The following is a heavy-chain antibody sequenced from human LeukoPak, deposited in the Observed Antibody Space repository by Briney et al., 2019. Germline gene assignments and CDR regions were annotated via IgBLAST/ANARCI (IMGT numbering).Heavy chain of an antibody. CDR3: AKGDCTNGVCYRAALDYFDY. D-gene: IGHD2-8*01. CDR1: GLTFSNYW. J-gene: IGHJ4*02. V-gene: IGHV3-23*01. Sequence: GGSLRLSCVASGLTFSNYWMNWVRQAPGKGLEWVSAISGSGGNTYYADSVKGRFTISRDNSKNTVYLQMNSQRAEDTAVYYCAKGDCTNGVCYRAALDYFDYWGQGTLVTVSS. CDR2: ISGSGGNT.